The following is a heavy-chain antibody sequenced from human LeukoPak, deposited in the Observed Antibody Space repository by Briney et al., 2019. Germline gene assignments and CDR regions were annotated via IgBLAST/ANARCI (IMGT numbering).Heavy chain of an antibody. CDR2: INHSGST. V-gene: IGHV4-34*01. Sequence: SETLSLTCAVYGGSFSGYYWSWIRQPPGKGLEWIGEINHSGSTNYNPSLKSRVTISVDTSKNQFSLKLSSVTAADTAVYYCARVYYYDSSGYDAYYFDYWGQGTMVTVSS. CDR3: ARVYYYDSSGYDAYYFDY. D-gene: IGHD3-22*01. CDR1: GGSFSGYY. J-gene: IGHJ4*02.